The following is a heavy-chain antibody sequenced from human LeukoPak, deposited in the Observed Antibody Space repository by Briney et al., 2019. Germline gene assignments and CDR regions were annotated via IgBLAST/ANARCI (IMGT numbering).Heavy chain of an antibody. D-gene: IGHD2-15*01. Sequence: PSETLSLTCTVSGGSISSYYWSWIRQPPGKGLEWIGYIYYSGSTNYNPSLKSRVTISVDTSKNQFSLKLSSVTAADTAVYYCARDNVVVGRIPGDMDSEAFDIWGQGTMVTVSS. CDR3: ARDNVVVGRIPGDMDSEAFDI. CDR1: GGSISSYY. V-gene: IGHV4-59*01. J-gene: IGHJ3*02. CDR2: IYYSGST.